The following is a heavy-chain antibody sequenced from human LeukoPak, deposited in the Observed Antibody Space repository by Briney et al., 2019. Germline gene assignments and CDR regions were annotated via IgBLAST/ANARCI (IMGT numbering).Heavy chain of an antibody. CDR1: GYTFTGYY. D-gene: IGHD4-17*01. V-gene: IGHV1-2*02. CDR2: INPNSGGT. J-gene: IGHJ5*02. CDR3: ARDSTVTSWFDP. Sequence: SVKVSCKASGYTFTGYYMHWVRQAPGQGLEWMGWINPNSGGTNYAQKFQGRVTMTRDTSISTAYMELSRLRSDDTAVYYCARDSTVTSWFDPWGQGTLVTVSS.